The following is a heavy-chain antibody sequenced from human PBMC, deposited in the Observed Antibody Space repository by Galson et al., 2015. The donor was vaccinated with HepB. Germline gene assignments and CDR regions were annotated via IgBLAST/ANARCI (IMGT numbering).Heavy chain of an antibody. J-gene: IGHJ6*02. CDR3: AKNRGYDRSYGMDV. Sequence: SLRLSCAASGFTFTNYAMSWVRQAPGKGLEWVSGISGSGDAFYADSVKGRFTISRDNSKNTVYMQMNNLGAEDTAVYHCAKNRGYDRSYGMDVWGQGTTVTVSS. V-gene: IGHV3-23*01. D-gene: IGHD3-22*01. CDR1: GFTFTNYA. CDR2: ISGSGDA.